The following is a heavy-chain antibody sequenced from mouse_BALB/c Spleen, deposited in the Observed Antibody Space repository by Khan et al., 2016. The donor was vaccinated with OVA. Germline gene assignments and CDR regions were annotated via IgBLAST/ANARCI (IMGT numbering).Heavy chain of an antibody. J-gene: IGHJ3*01. CDR3: ARRGLYGIFVY. CDR1: GYTFTTYW. Sequence: QVQLKQSGAELAKPGASVKMSCKASGYTFTTYWMHWVKKRPGQGLEWIGYIDPSTGYIEYNQKFKDKATLTTDKSSTTAYMQLSSLTSEDSAGYYCARRGLYGIFVYWGQGTLVTVSA. V-gene: IGHV1-7*01. CDR2: IDPSTGYI. D-gene: IGHD2-1*01.